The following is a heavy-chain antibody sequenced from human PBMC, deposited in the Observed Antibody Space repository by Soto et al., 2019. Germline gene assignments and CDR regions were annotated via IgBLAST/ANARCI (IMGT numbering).Heavy chain of an antibody. CDR2: IYYSGST. J-gene: IGHJ5*02. Sequence: SETLSLTCTVSGGSISSDYWSWIRQPPGKGLEWIGYIYYSGSTNYNPSLKSRVTISVDTSKNQFSLKLSSVTAADTAVYYCARSGEVVLLATETFDPWGQGTLLTVSS. CDR1: GGSISSDY. V-gene: IGHV4-59*01. D-gene: IGHD2-21*01. CDR3: ARSGEVVLLATETFDP.